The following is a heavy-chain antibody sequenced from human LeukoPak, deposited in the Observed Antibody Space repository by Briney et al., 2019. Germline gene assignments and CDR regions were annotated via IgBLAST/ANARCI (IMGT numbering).Heavy chain of an antibody. V-gene: IGHV1-8*01. CDR3: ARDANLLWFGESTGWFDP. D-gene: IGHD3-10*01. CDR1: GYTFTSYD. Sequence: ASVKVSCKASGYTFTSYDINWVRQATGQGLEWMGWMNPNSGNTGYAQKFQGRVTMTRSTSINTAYMELSSLRSEDTAIYYCARDANLLWFGESTGWFDPWGQGTLVTVSS. CDR2: MNPNSGNT. J-gene: IGHJ5*02.